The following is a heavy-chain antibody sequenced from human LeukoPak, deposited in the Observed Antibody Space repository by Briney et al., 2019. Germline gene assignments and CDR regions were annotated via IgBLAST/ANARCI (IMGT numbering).Heavy chain of an antibody. CDR2: ISYDGSNK. D-gene: IGHD4-17*01. CDR3: ARGGPLTYYGEGAFDI. CDR1: GFTFSSYA. J-gene: IGHJ3*02. Sequence: GRSLRLSCAASGFTFSSYAMHWVRQAPGKGLEWVAVISYDGSNKYYADSVKGRFTISRDNSKNTLYLQMNSLRAEDTAVYYCARGGPLTYYGEGAFDIWGQGTMVTVSS. V-gene: IGHV3-30*04.